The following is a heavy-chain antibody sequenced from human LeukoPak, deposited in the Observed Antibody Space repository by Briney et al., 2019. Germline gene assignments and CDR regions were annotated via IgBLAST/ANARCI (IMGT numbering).Heavy chain of an antibody. J-gene: IGHJ4*02. V-gene: IGHV4-39*01. CDR1: GGSISSSSYY. CDR2: IYYSGST. D-gene: IGHD6-19*01. Sequence: SETLSLTCTVSGGSISSSSYYWGWIRQPPGKGLEWIGSIYYSGSTYYNPSLKSRVTISVDTSKNQFSLELSSVTAADTAVYYCASHSGWYIDYWGQGTLVTVSS. CDR3: ASHSGWYIDY.